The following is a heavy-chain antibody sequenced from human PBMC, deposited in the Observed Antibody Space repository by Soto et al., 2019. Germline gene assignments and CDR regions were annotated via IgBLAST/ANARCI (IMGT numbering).Heavy chain of an antibody. CDR2: IYTSGST. CDR3: ASSRYVWGSPSHFDY. J-gene: IGHJ4*02. V-gene: IGHV4-4*07. CDR1: GGSISSYY. Sequence: QVQLQESGPGLVKPSETLSLTCTVSGGSISSYYWSWIRQPAGKGLEWIGRIYTSGSTNYNPSLKGRVTMSVDTAKNQFSLKLSSVTAADTAVYYCASSRYVWGSPSHFDYWGQGTLVTVSS. D-gene: IGHD3-16*01.